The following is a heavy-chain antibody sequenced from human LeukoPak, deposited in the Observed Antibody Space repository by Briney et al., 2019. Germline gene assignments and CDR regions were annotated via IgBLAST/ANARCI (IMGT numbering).Heavy chain of an antibody. Sequence: GGSLRLSCAASGFTFSSFAMTWVRQAPGKGLEWVSGISWNSGSIGYADSVKGRFTISRDNAKNSLYLQMNSLRAEDTALYYCAKELYPLYSSSWYHPFDYWGQGTLVTVSS. J-gene: IGHJ4*02. CDR1: GFTFSSFA. CDR3: AKELYPLYSSSWYHPFDY. V-gene: IGHV3-9*01. D-gene: IGHD6-13*01. CDR2: ISWNSGSI.